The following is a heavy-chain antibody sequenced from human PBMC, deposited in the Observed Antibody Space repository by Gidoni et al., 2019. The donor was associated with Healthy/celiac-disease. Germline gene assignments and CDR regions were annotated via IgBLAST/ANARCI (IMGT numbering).Heavy chain of an antibody. CDR1: GFTFSSYA. Sequence: QVQLVESGGGVVQPGRSLSLSCAASGFTFSSYAMHWVRQAPGKGLECVAVISYDGSNKYYADSVKGRFTISRDNSKNTLYLQMNSLRAEDTAVYYCARGEDIVVVPDAVDYWGQGTLVTVSS. CDR3: ARGEDIVVVPDAVDY. V-gene: IGHV3-30-3*01. J-gene: IGHJ4*02. D-gene: IGHD2-2*01. CDR2: ISYDGSNK.